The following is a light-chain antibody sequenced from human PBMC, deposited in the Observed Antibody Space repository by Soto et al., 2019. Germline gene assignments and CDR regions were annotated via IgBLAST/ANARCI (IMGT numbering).Light chain of an antibody. CDR1: QSVTSW. Sequence: DIQMTQSPSTLSASVGDRVTITCRASQSVTSWLAWYQQKPGKAPNLLIYKASNLEYGVSSRFSGSGYGTEFTLTISSLQPDDFATYYCQQYRGYSWTFGQGTKLEIK. CDR2: KAS. J-gene: IGKJ1*01. CDR3: QQYRGYSWT. V-gene: IGKV1-5*03.